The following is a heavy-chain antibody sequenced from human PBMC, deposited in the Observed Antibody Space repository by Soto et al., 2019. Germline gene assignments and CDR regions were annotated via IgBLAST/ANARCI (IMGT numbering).Heavy chain of an antibody. D-gene: IGHD6-19*01. CDR2: ISGSGGNT. J-gene: IGHJ4*02. CDR3: AKDLCTYSSGSCYFDY. Sequence: GGSLRLSCAASGFTFSSYAMSWVRQAPGKGLEWVSTISGSGGNTYYADSVKGRFTISRDNSKNTLSLQMNSLRAEDTAVYYCAKDLCTYSSGSCYFDYWGQGTLVTVSS. CDR1: GFTFSSYA. V-gene: IGHV3-23*01.